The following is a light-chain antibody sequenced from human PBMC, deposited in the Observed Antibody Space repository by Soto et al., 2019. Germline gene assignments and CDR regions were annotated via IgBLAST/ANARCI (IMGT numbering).Light chain of an antibody. CDR1: QSVSSN. J-gene: IGKJ1*01. Sequence: EIVMTQSPATPSVSPGESATLSCRASQSVSSNLAWYQQIPGQAPRLLIYGASTRATGIPARFSGSGSGTEFTLTISRLEPEDFAVYYCQQYGSSPRRFGQGTKVDIK. V-gene: IGKV3-15*01. CDR2: GAS. CDR3: QQYGSSPRR.